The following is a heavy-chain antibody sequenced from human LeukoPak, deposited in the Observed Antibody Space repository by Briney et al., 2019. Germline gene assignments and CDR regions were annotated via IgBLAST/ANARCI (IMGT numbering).Heavy chain of an antibody. CDR2: IYPCDSDT. Sequence: GESLKISCKGSGYTFTNYWIAWVRQMPGKGLDWMGIIYPCDSDTRYSPSFQGQVTISADKSISTAYLQWSSLKASDTAMYYCARWASDNWFDPWGQGTLVTVSS. CDR3: ARWASDNWFDP. V-gene: IGHV5-51*01. J-gene: IGHJ5*02. D-gene: IGHD2-2*01. CDR1: GYTFTNYW.